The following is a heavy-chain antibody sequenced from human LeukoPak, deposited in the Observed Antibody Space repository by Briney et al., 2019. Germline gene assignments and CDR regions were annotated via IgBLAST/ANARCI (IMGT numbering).Heavy chain of an antibody. CDR2: METNSGST. CDR3: VRGRRHYSIHADWFDP. CDR1: GYTFTRYD. V-gene: IGHV1-8*01. Sequence: ASVKVSCKASGYTFTRYDINWVRQANGQGLEWMGRMETNSGSTDSAQRIQGRVTMTRNTSISTAYMELGSLRSEETAVYYCVRGRRHYSIHADWFDPWGQGTLVSVSS. D-gene: IGHD6-13*01. J-gene: IGHJ5*02.